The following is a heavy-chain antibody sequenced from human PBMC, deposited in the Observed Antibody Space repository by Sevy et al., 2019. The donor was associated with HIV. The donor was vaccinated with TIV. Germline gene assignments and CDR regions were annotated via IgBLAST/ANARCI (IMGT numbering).Heavy chain of an antibody. CDR1: GGSVSSGSYY. Sequence: SDTLSLTCTVSGGSVSSGSYYWSWIRQPPGKGLEWIGYIYYSGSTNYNPSLKSRVTISVDTSKIQFSLKLTSVTAADTAVYYCARAPHGRLRVDFWSGYSYYYGMDVWGQGTTVTVSS. J-gene: IGHJ6*02. V-gene: IGHV4-61*01. CDR3: ARAPHGRLRVDFWSGYSYYYGMDV. CDR2: IYYSGST. D-gene: IGHD3-3*01.